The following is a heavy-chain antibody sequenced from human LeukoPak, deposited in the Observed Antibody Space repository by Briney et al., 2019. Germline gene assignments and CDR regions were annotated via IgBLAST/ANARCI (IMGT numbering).Heavy chain of an antibody. Sequence: GGSLRLSCAASGFTFSRYWMHWVRQAPGKGLVWVSRININGSSTIYADSVKRRFTISRDNAKNTLYLQMNNLRADDTAVYYCARDRYCRGNGCQDLGYWGQGTLVTVSS. CDR3: ARDRYCRGNGCQDLGY. V-gene: IGHV3-74*01. D-gene: IGHD2-15*01. CDR2: ININGSST. CDR1: GFTFSRYW. J-gene: IGHJ4*02.